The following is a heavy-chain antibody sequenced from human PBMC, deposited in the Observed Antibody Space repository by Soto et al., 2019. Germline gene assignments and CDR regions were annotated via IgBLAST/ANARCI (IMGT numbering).Heavy chain of an antibody. CDR3: ARDRGRTYYDFWSGPLYYYYGMDV. Sequence: SETLSLTCTVSGGSISSGDYYWSWIRQPPGKGLEWIGYIYYSGSTYYNPSLKSRVTISVDTSKNQFSLKLSSVTAADTAVYYCARDRGRTYYDFWSGPLYYYYGMDVWGQGTTVTVSS. D-gene: IGHD3-3*01. CDR1: GGSISSGDYY. V-gene: IGHV4-30-4*01. CDR2: IYYSGST. J-gene: IGHJ6*02.